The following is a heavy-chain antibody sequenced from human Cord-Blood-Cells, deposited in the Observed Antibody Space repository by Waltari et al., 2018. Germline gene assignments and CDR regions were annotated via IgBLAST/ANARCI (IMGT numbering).Heavy chain of an antibody. CDR3: ARDRQAAPNWFDP. CDR1: GGTFSSYA. V-gene: IGHV1-69*04. CDR2: IIPILGIA. J-gene: IGHJ5*02. D-gene: IGHD6-6*01. Sequence: QVQLVQSGAEVKKPGSSVKVSCKASGGTFSSYAISWVRQAPGQGLEWMGGIIPILGIANYAQKFQGRVTITADETTSTAYMERSSLRSEDTAVYYCARDRQAAPNWFDPWGQGTLVTVSS.